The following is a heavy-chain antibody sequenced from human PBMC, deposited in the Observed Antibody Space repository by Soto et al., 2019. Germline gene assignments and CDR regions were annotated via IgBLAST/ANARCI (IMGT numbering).Heavy chain of an antibody. J-gene: IGHJ6*02. CDR3: ARQGKRITIFGVVTGGLDV. V-gene: IGHV4-39*01. CDR2: SHYSGTT. CDR1: GGSISISTYF. Sequence: QLQLQESGPGLVKPSETLSLTCSVSGGSISISTYFCVWIRQPPGKGLEWIGSSHYSGTTYYSPSLKSRLTISVDTSQNQFSLNLTSVTAADTAVYYCARQGKRITIFGVVTGGLDVWGQGTTVTIS. D-gene: IGHD3-3*01.